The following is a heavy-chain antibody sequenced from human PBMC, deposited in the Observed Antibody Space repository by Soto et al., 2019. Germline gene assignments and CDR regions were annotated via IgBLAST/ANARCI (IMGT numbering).Heavy chain of an antibody. D-gene: IGHD2-2*01. J-gene: IGHJ5*02. CDR3: ARDNSGYQLLWAGGARDGGGFDP. CDR2: ISAYNGNT. Sequence: QVQLVQSGAEVKKPGASVKVSCKASGYTFTSYGISWVRQAPGQGLEWMGWISAYNGNTNYAQKLQRRVTMTTDTSTSTAYMELRSLRSDDTAVYYCARDNSGYQLLWAGGARDGGGFDPWGQGTLVTVSS. CDR1: GYTFTSYG. V-gene: IGHV1-18*01.